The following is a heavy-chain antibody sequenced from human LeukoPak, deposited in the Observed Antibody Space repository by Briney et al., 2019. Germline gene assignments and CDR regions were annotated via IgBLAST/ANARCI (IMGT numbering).Heavy chain of an antibody. CDR2: ISEDGNSK. J-gene: IGHJ3*02. CDR3: ARDSSTTVTGAFDI. V-gene: IGHV3-30*03. D-gene: IGHD4-17*01. CDR1: GFTFSSYG. Sequence: GGSLRLSCAASGFTFSSYGMHWVRQAPGKGLEWMAVISEDGNSKHYTDSVKGRFTISRDNSKNTLFLQMNSLRAEDTAVYYCARDSSTTVTGAFDIWGQGTMVTVSS.